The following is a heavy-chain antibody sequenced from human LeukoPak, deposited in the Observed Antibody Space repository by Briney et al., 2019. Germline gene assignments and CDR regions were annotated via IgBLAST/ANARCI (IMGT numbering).Heavy chain of an antibody. D-gene: IGHD3-3*01. Sequence: APVKVSCKVSGDSLNELSMHWVRQSPGKGLEWLGGFDPEDGEIVYAQKFRGRVNMTEDTSTDTAYMSLGSLRPDDTAVYYCAAARLNEFWWGYWGQGTLVTVSS. J-gene: IGHJ4*02. CDR2: FDPEDGEI. V-gene: IGHV1-24*01. CDR1: GDSLNELS. CDR3: AAARLNEFWWGY.